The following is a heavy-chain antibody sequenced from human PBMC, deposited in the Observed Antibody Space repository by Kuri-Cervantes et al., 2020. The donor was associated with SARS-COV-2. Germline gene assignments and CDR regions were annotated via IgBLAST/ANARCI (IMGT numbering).Heavy chain of an antibody. Sequence: SCTVSGGSISSDRYYWSWIRQPAGKGLEWIGRIYPSGSTNYHPSLKSRVTLSVDTSKNQSSLKLSSVTAADTAVYYCARDEDSSGSDYWGQGTWSPSPQ. CDR3: ARDEDSSGSDY. V-gene: IGHV4-61*02. CDR2: IYPSGST. CDR1: GGSISSDRYY. D-gene: IGHD6-19*01. J-gene: IGHJ4*02.